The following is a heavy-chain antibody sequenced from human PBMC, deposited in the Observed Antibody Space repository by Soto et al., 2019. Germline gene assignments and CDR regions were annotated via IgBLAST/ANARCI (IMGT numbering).Heavy chain of an antibody. D-gene: IGHD5-18*01. CDR3: AARRYSFGYDC. J-gene: IGHJ4*02. CDR1: GFTFANYA. V-gene: IGHV3-23*01. Sequence: EVQLLESGGGLVQPGASLRLSCAASGFTFANYAMNWVRQAPGKGLEWVSSINPSGSGTYYADSVKGRSTISRDNSKNTLYLQMNSLRAEDTAVYYCAARRYSFGYDCWGQGALVTVSS. CDR2: INPSGSGT.